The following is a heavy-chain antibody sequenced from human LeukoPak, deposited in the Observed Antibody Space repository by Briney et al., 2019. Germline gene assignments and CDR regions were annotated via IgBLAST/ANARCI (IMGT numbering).Heavy chain of an antibody. CDR1: GGSISTSTYY. CDR2: IYYTGST. CDR3: ARVAAAGNYYFDY. Sequence: PSETLSLTCTVSGGSISTSTYYWGWIRQPPGKGLEWIGSIYYTGSTYYNPSLKSRVTISIDTSKNQFSLRLSSVTAADTAVYFCARVAAAGNYYFDYWGQGTLVTVSS. V-gene: IGHV4-39*07. D-gene: IGHD6-13*01. J-gene: IGHJ4*02.